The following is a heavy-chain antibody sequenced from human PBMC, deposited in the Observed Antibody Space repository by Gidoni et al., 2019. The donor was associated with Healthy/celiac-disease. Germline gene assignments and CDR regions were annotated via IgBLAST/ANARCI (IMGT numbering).Heavy chain of an antibody. J-gene: IGHJ3*02. CDR3: TLWGSSGYDAFDI. CDR1: GFTFSNAW. D-gene: IGHD3-22*01. V-gene: IGHV3-15*01. Sequence: EVQLVESGGGLVKPGGSLRLSCAASGFTFSNAWMSWVRQAPGKGLEWVGRIKSKTDGGTTDYAAPVKGRFTISRDDSKNTLYLQMNSLKTEDTAVYYCTLWGSSGYDAFDIWGQGTMVTVSS. CDR2: IKSKTDGGTT.